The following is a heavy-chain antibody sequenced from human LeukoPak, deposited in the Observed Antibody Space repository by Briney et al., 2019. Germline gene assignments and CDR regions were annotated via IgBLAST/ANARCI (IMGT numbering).Heavy chain of an antibody. CDR3: ARGGCSSTSCYKAALDY. CDR2: INPSGGST. D-gene: IGHD2-2*02. J-gene: IGHJ4*02. V-gene: IGHV1-46*01. CDR1: GYTFTSYY. Sequence: GASVKVSCKASGYTFTSYYMHWVRQAPGQGLERMGIINPSGGSTSYAQKFQGRGTMTRDPSTTAVYMELSSLRSEDTAVYYCARGGCSSTSCYKAALDYWGQGPLVTVSS.